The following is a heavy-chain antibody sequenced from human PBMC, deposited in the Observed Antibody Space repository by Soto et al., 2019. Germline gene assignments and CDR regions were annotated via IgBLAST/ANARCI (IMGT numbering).Heavy chain of an antibody. V-gene: IGHV4-31*03. Sequence: PSETLSLTCTVSGGSISSGGYYWSWIRQHPGKGLEWIGYIYYSGSTYYNPSLKSRVTISVDTSKNQFSLKLSSVTAADTAVYYCAREPVPAAASFYYYYGMDVWGQGTTVTVSS. J-gene: IGHJ6*02. D-gene: IGHD2-2*01. CDR2: IYYSGST. CDR1: GGSISSGGYY. CDR3: AREPVPAAASFYYYYGMDV.